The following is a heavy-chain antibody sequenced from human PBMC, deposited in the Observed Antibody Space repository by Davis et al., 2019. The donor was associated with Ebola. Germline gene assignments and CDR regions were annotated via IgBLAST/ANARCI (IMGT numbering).Heavy chain of an antibody. CDR3: TRVKGRSSSTYYYYYGMDV. CDR2: ISYSGST. J-gene: IGHJ6*02. V-gene: IGHV4-61*01. D-gene: IGHD6-6*01. CDR1: GGSVSSGSCY. Sequence: GSLRLSCTVSGGSVSSGSCYWSWIRQPPGKGLEWIGYISYSGSTNYNPSLKSRVTISVDTSKNQFSLKLNSVTAADTAVYYCTRVKGRSSSTYYYYYGMDVWGQGTTVTVSS.